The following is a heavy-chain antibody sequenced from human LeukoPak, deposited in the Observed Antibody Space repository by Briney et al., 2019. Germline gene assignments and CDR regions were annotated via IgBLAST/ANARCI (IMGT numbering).Heavy chain of an antibody. J-gene: IGHJ4*02. CDR2: ISGSGSST. CDR1: GFTFSSYA. Sequence: GGSLRLSCAASGFTFSSYAMNWVRQAPGKGLEGVSFISGSGSSTHYADSVKGRFTISRDNSNNTLYLQINSLRADDTAAYYCAKRAQYDFWSGYTLEYFDVWGKGTLVTVSS. CDR3: AKRAQYDFWSGYTLEYFDV. D-gene: IGHD3-3*01. V-gene: IGHV3-23*01.